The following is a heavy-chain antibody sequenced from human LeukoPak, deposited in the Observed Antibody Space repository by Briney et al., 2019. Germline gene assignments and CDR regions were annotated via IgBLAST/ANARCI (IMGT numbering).Heavy chain of an antibody. Sequence: SETLSLTCTVSGCSTSSYYWSWIRHPPGEGLEWIGYIYYSGSTNYNPSLKSRVTISVDTSRNQFSLKLSSVTAADAAVYYCARDLKISSSWYGIDYWGQGTLVTVSS. CDR1: GCSTSSYY. CDR2: IYYSGST. CDR3: ARDLKISSSWYGIDY. D-gene: IGHD6-13*01. J-gene: IGHJ4*02. V-gene: IGHV4-59*01.